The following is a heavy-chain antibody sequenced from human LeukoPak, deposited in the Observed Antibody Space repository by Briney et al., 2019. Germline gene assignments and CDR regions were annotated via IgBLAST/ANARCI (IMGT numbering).Heavy chain of an antibody. Sequence: GGSLRLSCAASGFTFSSYAMSWVRQPPGKGLDWVSAISGSGGSTYYADSVKGRSTISRDNSKSTLFLQMNSLRAEDTAVYYCAKDPRVGSRVATPCHWGQGTLVTVSS. CDR1: GFTFSSYA. J-gene: IGHJ4*02. CDR2: ISGSGGST. D-gene: IGHD5-24*01. CDR3: AKDPRVGSRVATPCH. V-gene: IGHV3-23*01.